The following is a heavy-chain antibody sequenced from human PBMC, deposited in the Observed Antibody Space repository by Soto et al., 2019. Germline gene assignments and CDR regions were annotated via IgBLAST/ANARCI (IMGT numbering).Heavy chain of an antibody. Sequence: QVQLVESGGGVVQPGGSLRISCAASGFTFSNYGMRWVRQAPGKGLEWVAVIWFEGNNKYYADSVKGIFTISRDNSNNTLYVKMTSLSAEYNSVYYGARGLHSLFDDWCQVTLVTVCS. CDR2: IWFEGNNK. D-gene: IGHD2-21*01. CDR3: ARGLHSLFDD. V-gene: IGHV3-33*01. J-gene: IGHJ4*02. CDR1: GFTFSNYG.